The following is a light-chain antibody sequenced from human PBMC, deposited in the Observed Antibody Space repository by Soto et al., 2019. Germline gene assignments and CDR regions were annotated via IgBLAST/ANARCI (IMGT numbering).Light chain of an antibody. CDR2: DAS. J-gene: IGKJ1*01. V-gene: IGKV3-11*01. Sequence: EIVMTQSPATLSLSPGERATLSCRAIQSFSSYLAWYQQKPGRAPRLLIYDASNRATGIPARFSGSGSGTDFTLTISSLEPEDFAVYYCQQRSNWPGTFGQGTKVDIK. CDR1: QSFSSY. CDR3: QQRSNWPGT.